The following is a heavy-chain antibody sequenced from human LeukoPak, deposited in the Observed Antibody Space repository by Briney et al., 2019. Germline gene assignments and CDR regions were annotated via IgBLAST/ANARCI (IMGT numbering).Heavy chain of an antibody. CDR2: IIPIFGTA. J-gene: IGHJ5*02. V-gene: IGHV1-69*13. D-gene: IGHD4-11*01. CDR1: GGTFSSYA. Sequence: SVKVSCKASGGTFSSYAISWVRQAPGQGLEWMGGIIPIFGTANYAQKFQGRVTITADESTSTAYMEPSSLRSEDTAVYYCARDFTVTTPRNPYNWFDPWGQGTLVTVSS. CDR3: ARDFTVTTPRNPYNWFDP.